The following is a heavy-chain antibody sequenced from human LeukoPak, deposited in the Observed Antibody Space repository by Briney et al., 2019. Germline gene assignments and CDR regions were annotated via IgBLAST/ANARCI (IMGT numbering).Heavy chain of an antibody. D-gene: IGHD3-10*01. CDR3: ARDSGGGQWFGEPVPRVTFDI. CDR1: GYTFTGYY. J-gene: IGHJ3*02. CDR2: INPSGGST. V-gene: IGHV1-46*01. Sequence: GASVTVSCMASGYTFTGYYMHWVRQAPGQGLEWMGIINPSGGSTSYAQKFQGRVTMTRDTSTSTVYMELSSLRSEDTAVYYCARDSGGGQWFGEPVPRVTFDIWGEGTIVTVSS.